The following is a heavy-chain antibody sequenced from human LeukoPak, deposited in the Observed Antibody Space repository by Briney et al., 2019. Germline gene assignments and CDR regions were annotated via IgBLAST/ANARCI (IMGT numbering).Heavy chain of an antibody. D-gene: IGHD6-19*01. CDR1: GGSISSSSYS. J-gene: IGHJ4*02. CDR3: ARHGGLGSGWNLDY. Sequence: SETLSLTCTVSGGSISSSSYSWGWIRQPPGKGLEWIGSIYYSGSTYYNPSLKSRVTISVDTSKNQFSLNLSSVTAADTAVYYCARHGGLGSGWNLDYWGQGTLVTVSS. CDR2: IYYSGST. V-gene: IGHV4-39*01.